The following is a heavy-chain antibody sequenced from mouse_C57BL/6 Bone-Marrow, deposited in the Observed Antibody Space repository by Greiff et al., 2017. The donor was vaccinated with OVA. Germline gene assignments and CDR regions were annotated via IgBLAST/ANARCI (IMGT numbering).Heavy chain of an antibody. D-gene: IGHD2-2*01. CDR1: GFTFSSYA. Sequence: EVQLVESGEGLVKPGGSLKLSCAASGFTFSSYAMSWVRQTPEKRLEWVAYISSGGDYIYYADTVKGRFTISRDNARNTLYLQMSSLKSEDTAMYYCTRVLWLRRGFAYWGQGTLVTVSA. V-gene: IGHV5-9-1*02. CDR2: ISSGGDYI. CDR3: TRVLWLRRGFAY. J-gene: IGHJ3*01.